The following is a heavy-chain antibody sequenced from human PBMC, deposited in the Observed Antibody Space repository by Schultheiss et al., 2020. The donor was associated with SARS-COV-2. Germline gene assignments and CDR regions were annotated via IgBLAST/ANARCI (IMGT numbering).Heavy chain of an antibody. V-gene: IGHV3-30-3*01. D-gene: IGHD3-22*01. CDR3: AKVRSGLNLFDY. Sequence: GGSLRLSCAASGFTVSINYMSWVRQAPGKGLEWVAVISYDGSNKYYADSVKGRFTISRDNSKNTLYLQMNSLRAEDTAVYYCAKVRSGLNLFDYWGQGTLVTVSS. CDR2: ISYDGSNK. J-gene: IGHJ4*02. CDR1: GFTVSINY.